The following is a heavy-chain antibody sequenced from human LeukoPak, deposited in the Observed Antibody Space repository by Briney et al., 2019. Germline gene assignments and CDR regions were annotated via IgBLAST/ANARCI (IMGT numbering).Heavy chain of an antibody. Sequence: ASVKVSCKASGYTFTSYGISWVRQAPGQGLEWMGWISAYNGNTNYAQKLQGRVTMTTDTSTSTAYMELRSLRSDDTAVYYCARELTPSPGFLEWPYNWFDPWGQGTLVTVSS. V-gene: IGHV1-18*01. CDR2: ISAYNGNT. D-gene: IGHD3-3*01. CDR1: GYTFTSYG. J-gene: IGHJ5*02. CDR3: ARELTPSPGFLEWPYNWFDP.